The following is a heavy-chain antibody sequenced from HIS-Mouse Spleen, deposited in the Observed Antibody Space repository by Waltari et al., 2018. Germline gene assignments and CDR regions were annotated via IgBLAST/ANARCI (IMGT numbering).Heavy chain of an antibody. J-gene: IGHJ4*02. V-gene: IGHV2-70*15. CDR1: GFSLSTSGMC. CDR2: IDWDDDK. CDR3: ARIAEGYTSGWYAFDY. D-gene: IGHD6-19*01. Sequence: QVTLRESGPALVKPTQTLTLTCTFSGFSLSTSGMCVSWIRQPPGKALEWLARIDWDDDKYYSTSLKTRLIISRETSNNQVVLTMTNMDPLDTATYYCARIAEGYTSGWYAFDYWGQGTLVTVSS.